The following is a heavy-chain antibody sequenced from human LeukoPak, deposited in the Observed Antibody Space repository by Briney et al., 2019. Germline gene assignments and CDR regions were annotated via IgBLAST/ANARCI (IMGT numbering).Heavy chain of an antibody. Sequence: ASMKVSCKASGYSFSNHTMPWVRQAPGQRLEWMGWINAADSNTKYSQNFQGRVTISRDSSASTAYMELTSLTSEDTAVYYCAVGAFDYWGQGTLVTVSS. J-gene: IGHJ4*02. D-gene: IGHD4-17*01. V-gene: IGHV1-3*01. CDR3: AVGAFDY. CDR1: GYSFSNHT. CDR2: INAADSNT.